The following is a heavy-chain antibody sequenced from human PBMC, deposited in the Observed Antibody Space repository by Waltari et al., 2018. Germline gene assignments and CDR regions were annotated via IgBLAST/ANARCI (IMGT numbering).Heavy chain of an antibody. Sequence: QVQLVQSGAEVKKPGSSVKVYCKASGGTFSSYAIRWVRQAPGQGLEWMGGIIPIFGTANYAQKFQGRVTITTDESTSTAYMELSSLRSEDTAVYYCARNLPNYYGSGRSMDVWGKGTTVTVSS. CDR1: GGTFSSYA. CDR3: ARNLPNYYGSGRSMDV. J-gene: IGHJ6*03. CDR2: IIPIFGTA. D-gene: IGHD3-10*01. V-gene: IGHV1-69*05.